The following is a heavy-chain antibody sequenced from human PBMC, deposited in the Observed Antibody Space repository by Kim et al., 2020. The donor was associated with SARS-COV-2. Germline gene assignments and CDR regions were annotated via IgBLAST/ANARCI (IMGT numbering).Heavy chain of an antibody. Sequence: GGSLRLSCAASGFTFSSYAMSWVRQAPGKGLEWVSAISGSGGSTYYADSVKGRFTISRDNSKNTLYLQMNSLRAEDTAVYYCAKAPPERITIFGVVIWDYYFDYWGQGTLAT. V-gene: IGHV3-23*01. J-gene: IGHJ4*02. CDR1: GFTFSSYA. CDR3: AKAPPERITIFGVVIWDYYFDY. CDR2: ISGSGGST. D-gene: IGHD3-3*01.